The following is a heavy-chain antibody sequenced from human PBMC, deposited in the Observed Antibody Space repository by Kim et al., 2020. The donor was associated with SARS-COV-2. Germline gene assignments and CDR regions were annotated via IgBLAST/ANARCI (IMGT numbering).Heavy chain of an antibody. CDR2: FDPEDGET. Sequence: ASVKVSCKVSGYTLTELSMHWVRQAPGKGLEWMGGFDPEDGETIYAQKFQGRVTMTEDTSTDTAYMELSSLRSEDTAVYYCATATTVVTDDAFDIWGQGTMVTVSS. CDR3: ATATTVVTDDAFDI. V-gene: IGHV1-24*01. CDR1: GYTLTELS. J-gene: IGHJ3*02. D-gene: IGHD4-17*01.